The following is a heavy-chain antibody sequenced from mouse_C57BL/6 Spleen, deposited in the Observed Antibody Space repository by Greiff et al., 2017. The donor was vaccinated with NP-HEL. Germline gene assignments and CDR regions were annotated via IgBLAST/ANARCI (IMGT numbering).Heavy chain of an antibody. J-gene: IGHJ2*01. D-gene: IGHD4-1*01. CDR1: GFTFSDYG. V-gene: IGHV5-17*01. CDR2: ISSGSSTI. CDR3: ARRDWGPLDY. Sequence: EVNVVESGGGLVKPGGSLKLSCAASGFTFSDYGMHWVRQAPEKGLEWVAYISSGSSTIYYADTVKGRFTISRDNAKNTLFLQMTSLRSEDTAMYYCARRDWGPLDYWGQGTTLTVSS.